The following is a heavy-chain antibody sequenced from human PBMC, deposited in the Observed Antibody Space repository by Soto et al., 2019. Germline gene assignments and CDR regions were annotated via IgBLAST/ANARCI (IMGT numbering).Heavy chain of an antibody. CDR1: GFTFSSYS. CDR3: ARRPKINTNWYYFDS. J-gene: IGHJ4*02. CDR2: ISSSSSTI. V-gene: IGHV3-48*02. D-gene: IGHD2-2*01. Sequence: GGSLRLSCAASGFTFSSYSMNWVRQAPGKGLEWVSYISSSSSTIYYADSVKGRFTISRDNAKNSLYLQMNSLRDEDTATYFCARRPKINTNWYYFDSWGQGTLVTVSS.